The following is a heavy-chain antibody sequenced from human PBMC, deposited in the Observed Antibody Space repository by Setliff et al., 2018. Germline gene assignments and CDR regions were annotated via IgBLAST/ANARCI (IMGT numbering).Heavy chain of an antibody. Sequence: LRLSCTASGFTFSNAWMSWIRQAPGKGLEWVANIKEDGSEKYYVDSVKGRFTISRDNAKNSLDLQMNSLRGEDTAVYYCVRDRWKVIVNRGDDAFDLWGQGAMVTVSS. CDR2: IKEDGSEK. CDR1: GFTFSNAW. J-gene: IGHJ3*01. D-gene: IGHD3-22*01. CDR3: VRDRWKVIVNRGDDAFDL. V-gene: IGHV3-7*01.